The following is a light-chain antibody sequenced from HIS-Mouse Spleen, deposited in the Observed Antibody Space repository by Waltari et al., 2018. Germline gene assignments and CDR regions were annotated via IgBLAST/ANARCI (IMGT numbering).Light chain of an antibody. Sequence: QSVLTQPPSASGTPGQRVTISCSGSSSNIGSNYVSWYQQLPGTAPKLLIYRNKRRPSGVPDRFSGSKSGTSAALAISGLRSEDEADYYCAAWDDSLSGLDVVFGGGTKLTVL. CDR1: SSNIGSNY. CDR3: AAWDDSLSGLDVV. J-gene: IGLJ2*01. CDR2: RNK. V-gene: IGLV1-47*01.